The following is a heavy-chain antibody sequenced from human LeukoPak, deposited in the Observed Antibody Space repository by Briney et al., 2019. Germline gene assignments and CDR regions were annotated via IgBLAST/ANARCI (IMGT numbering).Heavy chain of an antibody. J-gene: IGHJ4*02. Sequence: ASVKVSCKASGYTFTSYYMHGVRQAPGQGLEWMGIINPSGGSTSYAQKFQGRVTMTRDTSTSTVYMELSSLRSEDTAVYYCARDRGGGPKQRLVRGFDYWGQGTLVTVSS. CDR1: GYTFTSYY. D-gene: IGHD6-13*01. CDR2: INPSGGST. CDR3: ARDRGGGPKQRLVRGFDY. V-gene: IGHV1-46*01.